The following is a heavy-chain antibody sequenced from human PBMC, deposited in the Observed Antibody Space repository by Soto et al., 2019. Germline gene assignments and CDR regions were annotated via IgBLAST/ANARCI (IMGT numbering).Heavy chain of an antibody. CDR3: ARLGYRDAFDI. D-gene: IGHD5-18*01. CDR2: INAGYGNA. CDR1: GYTFSSYA. Sequence: QVQLVQSGAEVKKPGASVKVSCKASGYTFSSYAMHWVRQAPGQKLEWMGWINAGYGNAKYSQNFQGRVTLTRDTSASTAYMEMSSLRSEATAVYYCARLGYRDAFDIWGQGTMVIVSS. J-gene: IGHJ3*02. V-gene: IGHV1-3*01.